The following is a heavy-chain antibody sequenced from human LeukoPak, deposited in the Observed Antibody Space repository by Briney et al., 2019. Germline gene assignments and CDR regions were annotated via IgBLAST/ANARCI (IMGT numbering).Heavy chain of an antibody. D-gene: IGHD4-23*01. CDR2: INTNTGNP. CDR1: GGTFTSYA. V-gene: IGHV7-4-1*02. J-gene: IGHJ5*02. Sequence: ASVKVSCKASGGTFTSYAMNWVRQAPGQGLEWMGWINTNTGNPTYAQGFTGRFVFSLDTSVSTAYLQISSLKAEDTAVYYCSCYGGNPDGSWFDPWGQGTLVTVSS. CDR3: SCYGGNPDGSWFDP.